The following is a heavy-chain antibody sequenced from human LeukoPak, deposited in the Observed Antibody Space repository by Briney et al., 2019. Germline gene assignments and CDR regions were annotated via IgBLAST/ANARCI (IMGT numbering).Heavy chain of an antibody. CDR2: IYYSGST. CDR3: ARGHYYDSSGYYCDY. Sequence: PSETLSLTSTVSGGSISSGGYYWSWIRQHPGKGLEWIGYIYYSGSTYYNQSLKSRVTISVDASKNLFSLKLSSVTAADSAVYYCARGHYYDSSGYYCDYWGQGTLVTVSS. D-gene: IGHD3-22*01. J-gene: IGHJ4*02. CDR1: GGSISSGGYY. V-gene: IGHV4-31*03.